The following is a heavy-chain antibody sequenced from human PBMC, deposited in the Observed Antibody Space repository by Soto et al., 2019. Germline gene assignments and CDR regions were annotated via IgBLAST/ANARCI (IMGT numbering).Heavy chain of an antibody. Sequence: LRLSCAASGFTFSSYSMNWARQAPGKGLEWVSSISGSSNYKYYLDSVKGRFTISRDNAKNSLYLQMNSLRAEDTAVYYCARDYYDLLTGYVRHDAFDIWGQGTLVTVSS. CDR2: ISGSSNYK. CDR3: ARDYYDLLTGYVRHDAFDI. V-gene: IGHV3-21*01. J-gene: IGHJ3*02. D-gene: IGHD3-9*01. CDR1: GFTFSSYS.